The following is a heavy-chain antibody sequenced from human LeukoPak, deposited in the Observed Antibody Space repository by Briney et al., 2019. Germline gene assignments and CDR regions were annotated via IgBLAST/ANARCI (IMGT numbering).Heavy chain of an antibody. J-gene: IGHJ5*02. CDR3: AGYYYESPRGSDL. D-gene: IGHD3-22*01. CDR2: INWNGAWT. CDR1: GFKFDDYG. Sequence: GGSLRLSCAASGFKFDDYGMSWVRQAPGKGLEWVCDINWNGAWTGYADSVKGRFTISRDNAKNSLYLQMNSRRAEDTALYTCAGYYYESPRGSDLWGKETLVTVS. V-gene: IGHV3-20*01.